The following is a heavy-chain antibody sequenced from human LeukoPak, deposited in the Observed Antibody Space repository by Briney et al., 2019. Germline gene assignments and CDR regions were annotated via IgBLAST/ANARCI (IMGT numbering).Heavy chain of an antibody. D-gene: IGHD3-22*01. Sequence: PGGSLRHSCAASGFTCSSYSMNWVRQAPGKGLAWVSYISNSSSTIYYADSVKGRFTISRDNAKNSLYLQMNSLRAEDTAVYYCARDQMIGLPSNWFDPWDGGPVVTVSS. CDR3: ARDQMIGLPSNWFDP. CDR1: GFTCSSYS. J-gene: IGHJ5*02. V-gene: IGHV3-48*01. CDR2: ISNSSSTI.